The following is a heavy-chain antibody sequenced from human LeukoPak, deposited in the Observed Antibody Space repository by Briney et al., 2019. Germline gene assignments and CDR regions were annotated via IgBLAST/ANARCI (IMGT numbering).Heavy chain of an antibody. CDR2: IYYSGST. J-gene: IGHJ4*02. V-gene: IGHV4-31*03. Sequence: PSQTLSLTCTVSGGSISSGGYYWSWIRQHPGKGLEWIGYIYYSGSTYYNPSLKSRVTISVDTSKNQFSLKLSSVTAADTAVYYCAKSYGDYLGYFDSWGQGTLVTVSS. CDR3: AKSYGDYLGYFDS. D-gene: IGHD4-17*01. CDR1: GGSISSGGYY.